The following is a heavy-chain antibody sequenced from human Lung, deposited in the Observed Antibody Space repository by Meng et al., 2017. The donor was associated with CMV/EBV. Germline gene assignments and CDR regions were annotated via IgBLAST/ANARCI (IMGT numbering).Heavy chain of an antibody. CDR3: ARPGRDFWSGYRAHLLMDV. J-gene: IGHJ6*02. D-gene: IGHD3-3*01. Sequence: ASVXVSXKASGYTFTGYYMHWVRQAPGQGLEWMGWINPNSGGTNYAQKFQGRVTMTRDTSISTAYMELSRLRSDDTAVYYCARPGRDFWSGYRAHLLMDVXGRGXTVTFSS. CDR2: INPNSGGT. CDR1: GYTFTGYY. V-gene: IGHV1-2*02.